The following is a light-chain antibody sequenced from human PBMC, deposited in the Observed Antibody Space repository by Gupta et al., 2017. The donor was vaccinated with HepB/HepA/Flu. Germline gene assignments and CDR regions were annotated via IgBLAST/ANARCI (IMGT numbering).Light chain of an antibody. CDR1: SSNIGAGYD. V-gene: IGLV1-40*01. J-gene: IGLJ2*01. CDR2: FKT. CDR3: WCSDTSISVHYV. Sequence: QSVLTQPPSVSGSPGQRVTISCTGSSSNIGAGYDVHWYHQLQATAPPLLFVFKTNRPSGVPDRFSCATSCAYASPVTIGLQAEDEADDYCWCSDTSISVHYVFGGGTKMTVL.